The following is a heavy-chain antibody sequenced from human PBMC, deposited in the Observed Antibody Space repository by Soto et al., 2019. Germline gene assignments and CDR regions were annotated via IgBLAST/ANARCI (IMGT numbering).Heavy chain of an antibody. J-gene: IGHJ4*02. D-gene: IGHD6-19*01. CDR3: ARDRFDGGFIAVAYYFDY. Sequence: HPGGSLRLSCAASGFTFSSYGMHWVRQAPGKGLEWVAVIWYDGSNKYYADSVKGRFTISRDNSKNTLYLQMNSLRAEDTAVYYCARDRFDGGFIAVAYYFDYWGQGTLVTVSS. CDR1: GFTFSSYG. CDR2: IWYDGSNK. V-gene: IGHV3-33*01.